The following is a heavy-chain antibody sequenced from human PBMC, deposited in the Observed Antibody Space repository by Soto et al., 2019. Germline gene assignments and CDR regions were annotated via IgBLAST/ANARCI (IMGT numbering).Heavy chain of an antibody. D-gene: IGHD3-3*01. Sequence: LRLSCAASGFTFSSYAMSWVRQAPGKGLEWVSAISGSGGSTYYADSVKGRFTISRDNSKNTLYLQMNSLRAEDTAVYYCAKDPRGFLEWLYLTDYWGQGTLVTVSS. CDR3: AKDPRGFLEWLYLTDY. CDR2: ISGSGGST. CDR1: GFTFSSYA. J-gene: IGHJ4*02. V-gene: IGHV3-23*01.